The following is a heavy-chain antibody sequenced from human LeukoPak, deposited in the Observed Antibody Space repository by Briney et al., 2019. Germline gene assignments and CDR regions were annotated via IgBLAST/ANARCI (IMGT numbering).Heavy chain of an antibody. J-gene: IGHJ4*02. V-gene: IGHV4-34*01. CDR1: GGSFSGYY. Sequence: SETLSLTCAVYGGSFSGYYWSWIRQPPGKGLEWIGEINHSGSTNYNPSLKSRVTISVDTSKNQFSLKLSSVTAADTAVYYCASSDSSSWYVRVVYYVYWGRGTLVTVSS. CDR3: ASSDSSSWYVRVVYYVY. D-gene: IGHD6-13*01. CDR2: INHSGST.